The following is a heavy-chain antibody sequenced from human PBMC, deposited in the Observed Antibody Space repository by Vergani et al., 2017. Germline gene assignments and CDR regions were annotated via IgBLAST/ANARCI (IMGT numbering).Heavy chain of an antibody. J-gene: IGHJ6*02. CDR1: GYTFTSYY. CDR2: INPSGGST. D-gene: IGHD6-13*01. Sequence: QVQLVQSGAEVKKPGASVKVSCKASGYTFTSYYMHWVRQAPGQGLEWMGIINPSGGSTRYAQKFQGRVTMTRDTSTSTVYMELSSLRSEDTAVYYCARDKMYSSSWYGHYYYGMDVWGQGTTVTVSS. CDR3: ARDKMYSSSWYGHYYYGMDV. V-gene: IGHV1-46*01.